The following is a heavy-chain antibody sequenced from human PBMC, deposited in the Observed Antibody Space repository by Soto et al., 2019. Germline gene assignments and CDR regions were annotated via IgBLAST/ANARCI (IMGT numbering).Heavy chain of an antibody. J-gene: IGHJ4*02. V-gene: IGHV3-23*01. D-gene: IGHD2-15*01. CDR3: TRASTVVADFDY. CDR1: GFTFSSYA. Sequence: SGGSLRLSCAASGFTFSSYAMSWVRQAPGKGLEWVSAISGSGGSTYYADSVKGRFTISRDDSKNTAYLQMNSLKTEDTAVYYCTRASTVVADFDYWGQGTLVTVSS. CDR2: ISGSGGST.